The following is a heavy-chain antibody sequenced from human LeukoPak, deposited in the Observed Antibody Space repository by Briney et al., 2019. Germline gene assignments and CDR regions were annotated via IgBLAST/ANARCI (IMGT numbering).Heavy chain of an antibody. CDR1: GFTFSSYG. CDR2: IRYDGSNK. Sequence: PGGSLRLSCAASGFTFSSYGMHWVRQAPGRGLEWVAFIRYDGSNKYYADSVKSRFTISRDNSKNTLYLQMNSLRAEDTAVYYCAKHWSSTPLAYYFDYWGQGTLVTVSS. V-gene: IGHV3-30*02. CDR3: AKHWSSTPLAYYFDY. D-gene: IGHD2-8*02. J-gene: IGHJ4*02.